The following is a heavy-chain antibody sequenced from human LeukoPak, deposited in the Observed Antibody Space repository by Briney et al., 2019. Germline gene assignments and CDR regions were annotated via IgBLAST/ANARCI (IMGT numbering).Heavy chain of an antibody. CDR3: ATLPKWVSFTDYGAY. D-gene: IGHD4-17*01. V-gene: IGHV3-33*03. Sequence: GRSLRLSCAVSGFTLSNYGMHWVRQAPGRGLEWVAVIWYDGTNKYYADSVRGRSTITRDNSKHTLYLQMNTLRVEDTAIYYCATLPKWVSFTDYGAYWGQGTLVTVSS. CDR2: IWYDGTNK. CDR1: GFTLSNYG. J-gene: IGHJ4*02.